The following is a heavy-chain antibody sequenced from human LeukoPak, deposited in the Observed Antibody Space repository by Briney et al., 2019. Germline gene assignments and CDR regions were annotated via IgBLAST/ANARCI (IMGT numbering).Heavy chain of an antibody. CDR2: INHSGST. Sequence: KPSETLSLTCAVYGGSFSGYYWSWIRQPPGKGLEWIGEINHSGSTNYNPSLKSRVTISVDTSKNQLSLKLSSVTAADTAVYYCARALYYYGSGSYAYWGQGTLVTVSS. CDR3: ARALYYYGSGSYAY. CDR1: GGSFSGYY. D-gene: IGHD3-10*01. J-gene: IGHJ4*02. V-gene: IGHV4-34*01.